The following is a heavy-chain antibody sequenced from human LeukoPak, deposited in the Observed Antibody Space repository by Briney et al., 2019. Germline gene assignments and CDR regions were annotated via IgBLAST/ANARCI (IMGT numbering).Heavy chain of an antibody. V-gene: IGHV1-8*03. Sequence: ASXKVSCKASGYTFTSYDINWVRQATGQGLEWMGWMNPNSGNTGYAQKFQGRVTITRNTSISTAYMELSSLRSEDTAVYYCASTWEPELPHDAFDIWGQGTMVTVSS. CDR3: ASTWEPELPHDAFDI. CDR1: GYTFTSYD. CDR2: MNPNSGNT. J-gene: IGHJ3*02. D-gene: IGHD1-26*01.